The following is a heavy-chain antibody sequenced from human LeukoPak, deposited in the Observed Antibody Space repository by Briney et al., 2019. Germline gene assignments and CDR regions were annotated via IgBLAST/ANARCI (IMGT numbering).Heavy chain of an antibody. CDR3: AKPTVGSGSHYGLDG. J-gene: IGHJ6*04. Sequence: GGSLRLSCAASGFTFSNYAMSWVHQAPGKRLDRVSATTGSAADTYSADSVKGRFTISRDNSRNTLYLQMNSLRAEDTAVYYCAKPTVGSGSHYGLDGWGKGTTVTVSS. D-gene: IGHD3-10*01. CDR2: TTGSAADT. V-gene: IGHV3-23*01. CDR1: GFTFSNYA.